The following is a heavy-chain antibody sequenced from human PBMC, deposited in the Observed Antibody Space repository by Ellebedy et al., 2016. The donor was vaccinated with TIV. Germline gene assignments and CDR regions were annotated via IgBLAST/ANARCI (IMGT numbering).Heavy chain of an antibody. CDR1: GFYFGDYW. D-gene: IGHD3-9*01. J-gene: IGHJ5*02. V-gene: IGHV3-7*03. CDR2: IKQDGSDT. Sequence: GESLKISXAASGFYFGDYWMSWVRQAPGKGLEWVANIKQDGSDTNYVDSVKGRFTISRDNTKNTLYLHMSSLRDEDTAVYHCAGSSDWSGEGGSWGQGTLVIVSS. CDR3: AGSSDWSGEGGS.